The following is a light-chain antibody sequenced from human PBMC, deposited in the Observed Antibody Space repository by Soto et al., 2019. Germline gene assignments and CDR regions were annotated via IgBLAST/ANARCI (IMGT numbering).Light chain of an antibody. Sequence: QLVLTQSSSASASLGSSVNLTCSLSSEYSSYIIAWHQQQPGKAPRYLMKLEGSGKFNRESGVPDRFSASSSGADRCLTISNLQYEDEADYYCETWDTNTQVFGGGTKLTVL. V-gene: IGLV4-60*02. J-gene: IGLJ2*01. CDR1: SEYSSYI. CDR2: LEGSGKF. CDR3: ETWDTNTQV.